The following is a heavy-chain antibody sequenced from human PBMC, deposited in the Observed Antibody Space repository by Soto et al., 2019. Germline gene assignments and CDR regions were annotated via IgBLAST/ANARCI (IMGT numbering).Heavy chain of an antibody. CDR1: EFSFSSYA. V-gene: IGHV3-30-3*01. J-gene: IGHJ4*02. Sequence: QVHLVESGGGVVQPGGSLRLSCAASEFSFSSYAMHWIRQAPGKGLEWVAVISFDGNIIHYADSVKGRFIISRDNSKNTLYLQRHSLSGEDTAVYYCARTFDTITYYFDYWGQGTRVTVSS. CDR3: ARTFDTITYYFDY. CDR2: ISFDGNII. D-gene: IGHD3-9*01.